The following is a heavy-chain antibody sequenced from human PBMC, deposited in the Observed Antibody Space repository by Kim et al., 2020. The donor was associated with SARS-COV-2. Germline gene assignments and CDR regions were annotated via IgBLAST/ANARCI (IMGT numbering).Heavy chain of an antibody. D-gene: IGHD3-9*01. CDR3: AREVPLTGYYSYAFDI. V-gene: IGHV3-21*01. J-gene: IGHJ3*02. Sequence: DSVKGRFTISRDNAKNSLYLQMNSLRAEDTAVYYCAREVPLTGYYSYAFDIWGQGTMVTVSS.